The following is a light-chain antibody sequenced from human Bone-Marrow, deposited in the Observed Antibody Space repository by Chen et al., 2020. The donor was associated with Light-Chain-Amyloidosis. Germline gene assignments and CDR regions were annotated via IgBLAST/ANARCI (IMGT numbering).Light chain of an antibody. J-gene: IGLJ2*01. V-gene: IGLV2-14*03. Sequence: QSALTQPASVSGSPGQSITISCTGTSSDVGAYNFVSWYQQHPGKAPKLMIYDVTYRPSGVSNRFSGSKSGNTASLTISGLQAEDESDYYCSSYTSSNTVLFGGGTRLTVL. CDR1: SSDVGAYNF. CDR3: SSYTSSNTVL. CDR2: DVT.